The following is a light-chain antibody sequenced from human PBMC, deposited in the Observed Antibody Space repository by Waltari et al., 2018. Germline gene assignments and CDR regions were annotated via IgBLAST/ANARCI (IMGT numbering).Light chain of an antibody. V-gene: IGLV2-18*02. CDR1: SNDVGSYNR. J-gene: IGLJ3*02. CDR3: NSFTTSTTWV. Sequence: QSALTQPPSVSGSPGQSVTLSCTGTSNDVGSYNRVSWYQQPPGTAPKRMIYEVSNRPSGVPDRFSGSKSGNTASLTISGLQPEDEADYYCNSFTTSTTWVFGGGTRVTVL. CDR2: EVS.